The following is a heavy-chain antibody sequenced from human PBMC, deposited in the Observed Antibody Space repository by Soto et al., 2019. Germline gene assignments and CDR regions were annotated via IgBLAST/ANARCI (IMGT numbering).Heavy chain of an antibody. Sequence: SETLSLTCAVYGGSFSGYYWSWIRQPPGKGLEWIGEINHSGSTNYNPSLKSRVTISADPSKNQFSLKLSSVTAADTAVYYCARPYSSGWTYYYYYGMDGWGQGTTVTVSS. J-gene: IGHJ6*02. CDR2: INHSGST. D-gene: IGHD6-19*01. CDR1: GGSFSGYY. CDR3: ARPYSSGWTYYYYYGMDG. V-gene: IGHV4-34*01.